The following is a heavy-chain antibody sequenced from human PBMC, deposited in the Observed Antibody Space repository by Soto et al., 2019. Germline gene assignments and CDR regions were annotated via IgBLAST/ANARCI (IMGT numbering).Heavy chain of an antibody. V-gene: IGHV1-18*01. CDR3: VRDISQTRYCSGGSCYRAFDI. D-gene: IGHD2-15*01. J-gene: IGHJ3*02. CDR1: GYTFTSYG. CDR2: ISAYNGNT. Sequence: QVQLVQSGAEVKKPGASVKVSCKASGYTFTSYGISWVRQAPGQGLEWMGWISAYNGNTNYAQKLQGRVTMTTDTSTSTAYMELRSLRSDDTAVYYCVRDISQTRYCSGGSCYRAFDIWGQGTMVTVSS.